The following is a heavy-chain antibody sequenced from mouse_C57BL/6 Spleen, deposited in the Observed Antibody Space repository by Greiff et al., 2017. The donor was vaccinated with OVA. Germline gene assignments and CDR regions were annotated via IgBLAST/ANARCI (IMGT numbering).Heavy chain of an antibody. CDR1: GYTFTSYW. V-gene: IGHV1-64*01. CDR3: ARTPIYYGPYFDY. J-gene: IGHJ2*01. CDR2: IHPNSGST. D-gene: IGHD2-1*01. Sequence: VQLQQPGAELVKPGASVKLSCKASGYTFTSYWMHWVKQRPGQGLEWIGMIHPNSGSTNYNEKFKSKATLTVDKSSSTTYMQHSNLTSENSAVDYCARTPIYYGPYFDYWGQGTTLTVSS.